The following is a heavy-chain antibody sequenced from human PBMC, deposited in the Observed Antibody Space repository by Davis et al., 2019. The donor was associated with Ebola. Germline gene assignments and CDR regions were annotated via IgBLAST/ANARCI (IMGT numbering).Heavy chain of an antibody. J-gene: IGHJ5*02. V-gene: IGHV3-30-3*01. Sequence: GESLKISCAASGFTFSSYAMHWVRQAPGKGLEWVAVISYDGSNKYYADSVKGRFTISRDNSKNTLYLQMNSLRAEDTAVYYCARGGNNWNPSGGWFDPWGQGTLVTVSS. CDR2: ISYDGSNK. D-gene: IGHD1-20*01. CDR3: ARGGNNWNPSGGWFDP. CDR1: GFTFSSYA.